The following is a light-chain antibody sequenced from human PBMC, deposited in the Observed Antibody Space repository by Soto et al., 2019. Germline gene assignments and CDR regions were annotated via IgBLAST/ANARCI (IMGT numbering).Light chain of an antibody. J-gene: IGKJ2*01. V-gene: IGKV3-15*01. CDR3: QQYTYRPPYT. Sequence: MPTSPATLPLPPGEGATPSCRASQRFGTTEAWYRQKPGQAPTPPISGAPTRATGIPPRFSGGGYATEFTLTISSLQTEDFAVYYCQQYTYRPPYTFGQGTKLEMK. CDR1: QRFGTT. CDR2: GAP.